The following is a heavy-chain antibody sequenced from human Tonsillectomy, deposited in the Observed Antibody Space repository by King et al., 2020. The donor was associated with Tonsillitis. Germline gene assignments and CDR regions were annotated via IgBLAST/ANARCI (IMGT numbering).Heavy chain of an antibody. Sequence: VQLQQWGAGLLKPSETLSLTCAVYGGSFSGYYWNWIRQPPGKGLEWIGEINHSGSTNYNPSLKSRVTISVDTSKNQFSLKLSSVTAADTAVYYCGRDGQYLQQYNWINNWFDPWGQGTLVTVSS. CDR1: GGSFSGYY. J-gene: IGHJ5*02. D-gene: IGHD1/OR15-1a*01. CDR2: INHSGST. V-gene: IGHV4-34*01. CDR3: GRDGQYLQQYNWINNWFDP.